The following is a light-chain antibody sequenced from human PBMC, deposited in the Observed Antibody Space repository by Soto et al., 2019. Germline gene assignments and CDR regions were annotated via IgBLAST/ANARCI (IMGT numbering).Light chain of an antibody. CDR3: QQYDNWPRT. Sequence: EIVMTQSPATLSVSPGERATLSCRASQSIGSSLAWYQQKPGQAPRLLIYGASSRATGLPARFGGSGSGTDFTLTISILQSEDFAVYYCQQYDNWPRTFGLGTQVEIK. J-gene: IGKJ1*01. CDR2: GAS. CDR1: QSIGSS. V-gene: IGKV3-15*01.